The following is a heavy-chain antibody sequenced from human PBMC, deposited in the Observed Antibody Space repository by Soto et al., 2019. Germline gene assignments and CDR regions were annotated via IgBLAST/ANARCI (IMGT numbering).Heavy chain of an antibody. CDR1: GYSCNNYW. V-gene: IGHV5-10-1*01. CDR3: ARHDRYSYGEAY. CDR2: INPSASYT. D-gene: IGHD5-18*01. J-gene: IGHJ4*02. Sequence: EVQLVQSGAEVKKPGASLRISCKGSGYSCNNYWICWVHQMPGKGLEWLGRINPSASYTNYSPSFQGHVTISADKSISTAYLQWSSLKASDTAMDYCARHDRYSYGEAYWGQGTLVTVSS.